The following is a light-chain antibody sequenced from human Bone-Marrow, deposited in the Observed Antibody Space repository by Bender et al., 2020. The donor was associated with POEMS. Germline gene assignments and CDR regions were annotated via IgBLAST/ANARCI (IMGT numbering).Light chain of an antibody. J-gene: IGLJ3*02. Sequence: QSVVTQPPSLSEPPRQRVTISCSVSTSNIGNHGVNWYQQLPGEAPKLLIYYDDLLTPGVSDRFSASKSVTSASLAISELQSEGEALYYCSAWDDSLGGWVFGGGTKLTV. CDR2: YDD. CDR1: TSNIGNHG. V-gene: IGLV1-36*01. CDR3: SAWDDSLGGWV.